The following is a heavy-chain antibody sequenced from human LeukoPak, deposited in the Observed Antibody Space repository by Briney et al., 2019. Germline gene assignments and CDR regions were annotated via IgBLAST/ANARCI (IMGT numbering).Heavy chain of an antibody. J-gene: IGHJ4*02. CDR3: ARGLGIFGVVYFDC. Sequence: SETLSLTCAVYGGSFSGHYWNWIRQPPGKGLEWIGEINHSGSTNYNPSLKSRVTISVDTPKSQFSLKLSSVTAADTAVYYCARGLGIFGVVYFDCWGQGTLVTVSS. CDR1: GGSFSGHY. V-gene: IGHV4-34*01. D-gene: IGHD3-3*01. CDR2: INHSGST.